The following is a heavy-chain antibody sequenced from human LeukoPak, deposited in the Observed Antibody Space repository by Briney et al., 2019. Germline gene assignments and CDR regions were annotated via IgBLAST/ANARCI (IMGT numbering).Heavy chain of an antibody. D-gene: IGHD1-1*01. CDR2: ININTGGT. CDR3: ARDPGYKTLDY. Sequence: GASVKVSCKTSGYTFTGHYLHWVRQAPGQGLECMGWININTGGTTYPQKFQGRVTMTRDTSISTAYMELSSLRSDDTAVYYCARDPGYKTLDYWGQGTLVTVSS. J-gene: IGHJ4*02. CDR1: GYTFTGHY. V-gene: IGHV1-2*02.